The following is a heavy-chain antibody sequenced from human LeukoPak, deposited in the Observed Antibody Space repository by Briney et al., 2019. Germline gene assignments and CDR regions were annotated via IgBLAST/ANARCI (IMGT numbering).Heavy chain of an antibody. CDR3: AREYYYGSGSYYNWFDP. CDR2: IYSGGST. J-gene: IGHJ5*02. CDR1: GFTVSSNY. Sequence: GGSLRLSCAASGFTVSSNYMGWVRQAPGKGLEWVSVIYSGGSTYYADSVKGRFTISRDNSKNTLYLQMNSLRAEDTAVYYCAREYYYGSGSYYNWFDPWGQGTLVTVSS. V-gene: IGHV3-66*01. D-gene: IGHD3-10*01.